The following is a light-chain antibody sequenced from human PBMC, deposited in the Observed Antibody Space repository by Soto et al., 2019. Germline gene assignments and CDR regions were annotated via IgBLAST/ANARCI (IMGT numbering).Light chain of an antibody. V-gene: IGKV3-20*01. CDR2: GAS. J-gene: IGKJ1*01. Sequence: EIVMTQSPATLSVSPGERVTLSCRASQSVSSNLAWYQQKPGQAPRLLIYGASTRATGIPDRFSGSGSETDFTLTISRLEPEDFALYYCQQFGGSPRTFGQGTKVDIK. CDR3: QQFGGSPRT. CDR1: QSVSSN.